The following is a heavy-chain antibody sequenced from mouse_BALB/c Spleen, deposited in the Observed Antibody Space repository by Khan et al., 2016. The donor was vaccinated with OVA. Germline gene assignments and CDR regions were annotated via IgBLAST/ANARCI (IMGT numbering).Heavy chain of an antibody. Sequence: VQLQQSGPSLVKPSQSLSLTCTVTGYSITTDYAWNWIRQFPGSKLEWMGHISYSGNTKYNPSLKSRISITRDTSKNQFFLQLKSVTTEDTARYYCARIYGGDFDYWGQGTTLTVSS. CDR2: ISYSGNT. J-gene: IGHJ2*01. CDR1: GYSITTDYA. D-gene: IGHD1-1*01. V-gene: IGHV3-2*02. CDR3: ARIYGGDFDY.